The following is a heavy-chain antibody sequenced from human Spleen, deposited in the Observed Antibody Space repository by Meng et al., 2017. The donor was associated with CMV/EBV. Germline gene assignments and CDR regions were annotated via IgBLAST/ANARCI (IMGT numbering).Heavy chain of an antibody. V-gene: IGHV5-51*01. D-gene: IGHD6-19*01. CDR3: ARHRGSGWYVFDY. CDR1: GYSFTSYW. J-gene: IGHJ4*02. CDR2: IYPGDSDT. Sequence: GGSLRLSCKGSGYSFTSYWIGWVRQMPGKGLEWMGIIYPGDSDTRYSPSFQGQVTISADKSISTAYLQWSSLKASDTAMYYCARHRGSGWYVFDYWGQGTLVTVSS.